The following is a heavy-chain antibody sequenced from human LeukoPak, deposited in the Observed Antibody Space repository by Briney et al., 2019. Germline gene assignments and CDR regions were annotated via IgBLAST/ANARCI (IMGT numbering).Heavy chain of an antibody. CDR1: GGSFSGYY. CDR2: INHSGST. CDR3: ARVYYYGSGSAHDAFDI. Sequence: SETLSLTCAVYGGSFSGYYWSWIRPPPGKGLEWIGEINHSGSTNYNPSLNSRVTISVDTSKNQFSLKLSSVTAADTAVYYCARVYYYGSGSAHDAFDIWGQGTMVTVSS. D-gene: IGHD3-10*01. V-gene: IGHV4-34*01. J-gene: IGHJ3*02.